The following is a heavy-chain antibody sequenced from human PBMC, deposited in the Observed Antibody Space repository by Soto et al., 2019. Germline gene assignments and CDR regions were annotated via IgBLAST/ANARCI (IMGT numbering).Heavy chain of an antibody. J-gene: IGHJ3*02. Sequence: EVQLVESGGGLVQPGGSLRLSCAASGFTVSSNYMSWVRQAPGKVLEWVSVIYSGGSTYYADSVKGRFTISRDNSKNTLYLQMNSLRAESTAVYYCAALDAFDIWGQGTMVTVSS. V-gene: IGHV3-66*01. CDR3: AALDAFDI. CDR2: IYSGGST. CDR1: GFTVSSNY.